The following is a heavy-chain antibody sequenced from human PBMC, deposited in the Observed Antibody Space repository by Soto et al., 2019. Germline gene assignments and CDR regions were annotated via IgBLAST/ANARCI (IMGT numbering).Heavy chain of an antibody. J-gene: IGHJ4*02. D-gene: IGHD3-10*01. V-gene: IGHV4-30-4*01. CDR2: IYYSGST. CDR1: GGSISSGDYY. CDR3: ARVGGFGATTIDY. Sequence: QVQLQESGPGLVKPSQTLSLTCTVSGGSISSGDYYWSWIRQPPGKGLEWIGYIYYSGSTYYNPSLKSRVTTSVDTSKNQFSRKLSSVTAADTAVYYCARVGGFGATTIDYWGQGTLVTVSS.